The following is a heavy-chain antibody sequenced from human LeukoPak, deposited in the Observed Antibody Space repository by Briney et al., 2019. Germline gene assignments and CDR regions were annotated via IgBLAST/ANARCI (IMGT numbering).Heavy chain of an antibody. D-gene: IGHD1-26*01. CDR1: GFTFSSYW. V-gene: IGHV3-7*01. Sequence: GGSLRLSCVVSGFTFSSYWMSWVRQAPGKGLEWVANIKQDGSEKYYVDSVKGRFTMSRDNAKNSLYLQMNSLRAEDTAVYYCARVQWELRGVGSYFEYWGQGTLVTVSS. CDR2: IKQDGSEK. J-gene: IGHJ4*03. CDR3: ARVQWELRGVGSYFEY.